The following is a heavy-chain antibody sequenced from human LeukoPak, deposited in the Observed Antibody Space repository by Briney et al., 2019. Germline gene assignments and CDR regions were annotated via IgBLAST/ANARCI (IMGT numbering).Heavy chain of an antibody. Sequence: SETLSLTCTVSGGSISSSSYYWGWIRQPPGKGLEWIGSIYYSGSTYYNPSLKSRVTISVDTSKNQFSLKLSSVTAADTAVYYCERLERVAADFDYWGQGTLVTVSS. V-gene: IGHV4-39*01. CDR1: GGSISSSSYY. D-gene: IGHD2-15*01. CDR3: ERLERVAADFDY. J-gene: IGHJ4*02. CDR2: IYYSGST.